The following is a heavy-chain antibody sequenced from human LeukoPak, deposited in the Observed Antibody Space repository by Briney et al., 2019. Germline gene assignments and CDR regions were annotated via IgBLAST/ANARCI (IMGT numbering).Heavy chain of an antibody. J-gene: IGHJ4*02. V-gene: IGHV4-34*01. CDR3: ARGFRGDNFDY. Sequence: SETLSLTCAVYGGSFSGYYWSWIRQPPGKGLEWIGEINHSGSTNYNPSLKSRVTISVDTSKNQFSLKLSSVTAADTAVYHCARGFRGDNFDYWGQGTLVTVSS. CDR1: GGSFSGYY. D-gene: IGHD7-27*01. CDR2: INHSGST.